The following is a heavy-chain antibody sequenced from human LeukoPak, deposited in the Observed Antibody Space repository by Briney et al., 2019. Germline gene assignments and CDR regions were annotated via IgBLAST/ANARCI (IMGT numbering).Heavy chain of an antibody. CDR2: ISGSGGST. D-gene: IGHD2-2*01. Sequence: GGSLRLSCAASGFTFSSYAMSWVRQAPGKGLEWVSAISGSGGSTYYADSVKGRFTISRDNSKNTLYLQMNSLRAEDTAVYYCARDIVVVPAAILQTYYYYYYGMDAWGQGTTVTVSS. V-gene: IGHV3-23*01. J-gene: IGHJ6*02. CDR3: ARDIVVVPAAILQTYYYYYYGMDA. CDR1: GFTFSSYA.